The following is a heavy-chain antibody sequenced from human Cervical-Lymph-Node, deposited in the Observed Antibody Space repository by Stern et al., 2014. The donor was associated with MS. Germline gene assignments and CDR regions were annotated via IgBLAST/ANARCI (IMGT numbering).Heavy chain of an antibody. D-gene: IGHD2-21*01. CDR1: GFIFSPYA. CDR3: AAFHIGKEYDKDV. Sequence: MQLVASGGGVVQPGRSLRVSCAASGFIFSPYAMHWVRQAPGKGLEWDAVISYDGSNASYADSVKGRFTISRDNSQSMLYFQMNSLRTEDTAVYYCAAFHIGKEYDKDVWGQGTTVTVSS. J-gene: IGHJ6*02. CDR2: ISYDGSNA. V-gene: IGHV3-30*03.